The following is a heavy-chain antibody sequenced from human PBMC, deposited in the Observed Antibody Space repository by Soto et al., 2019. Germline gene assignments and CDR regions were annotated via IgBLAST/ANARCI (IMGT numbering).Heavy chain of an antibody. CDR2: ISYDGSNK. CDR3: TTDQTFEDILTRGIDY. Sequence: GGSLRLSCAASGFTFSSYGMHWVRQAPGKGLEWVAVISYDGSNKYYADSVKGRFTISRDNSKNTLYLQMNSLRAEDTAVYYCTTDQTFEDILTRGIDYWGQGTLVTVSS. J-gene: IGHJ4*02. V-gene: IGHV3-30*03. CDR1: GFTFSSYG. D-gene: IGHD3-9*01.